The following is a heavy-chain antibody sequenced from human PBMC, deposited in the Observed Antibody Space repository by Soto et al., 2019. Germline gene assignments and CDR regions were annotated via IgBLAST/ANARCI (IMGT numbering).Heavy chain of an antibody. J-gene: IGHJ5*02. D-gene: IGHD6-13*01. V-gene: IGHV4-4*02. CDR1: GGSITSSNW. CDR2: IYHTGRT. CDR3: ARDRTGGGSWERYWFDP. Sequence: TSETLSLTCAVSGGSITSSNWWSWVRQPPGKGLEWIGEIYHTGRTNYNSSLKSRVAISVDKSKNEFSLKVNSVTAADTAVYFCARDRTGGGSWERYWFDPWGQGTLVTVSS.